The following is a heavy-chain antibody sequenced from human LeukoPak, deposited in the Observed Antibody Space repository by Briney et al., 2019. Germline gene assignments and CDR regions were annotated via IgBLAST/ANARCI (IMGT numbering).Heavy chain of an antibody. CDR3: VRAGSNWRKPVDY. Sequence: KPSQTLSLTCTVSGGSISSGGYYWRWIRQHPGKGLEWIGYIYYSGSTYHNPSLKSRVTISIDTSKNQFSLNLASVTAADTAVYYCVRAGSNWRKPVDYWGQGTQVTVSS. D-gene: IGHD6-13*01. CDR2: IYYSGST. J-gene: IGHJ4*02. V-gene: IGHV4-31*03. CDR1: GGSISSGGYY.